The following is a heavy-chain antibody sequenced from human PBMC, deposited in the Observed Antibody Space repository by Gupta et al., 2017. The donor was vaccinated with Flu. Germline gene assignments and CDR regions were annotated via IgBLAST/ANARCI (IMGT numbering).Heavy chain of an antibody. Sequence: EVQLVESGGGLVQPGRSLRLSCTASGFTFGDYAMSWVRQAPGKGLEWVGFIRSKAYGGTTEYAASVKGRFTISRDDSKSIAYLQMNSLKTEDTAVYYCTRVQSSGWLNWFDPWGQGTLVTVSS. CDR1: GFTFGDYA. D-gene: IGHD6-19*01. V-gene: IGHV3-49*04. CDR2: IRSKAYGGTT. CDR3: TRVQSSGWLNWFDP. J-gene: IGHJ5*02.